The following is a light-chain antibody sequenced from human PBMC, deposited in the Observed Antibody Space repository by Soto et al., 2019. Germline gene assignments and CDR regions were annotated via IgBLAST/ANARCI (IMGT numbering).Light chain of an antibody. Sequence: EIVLTQSPGTLSLSPGERATLSCRASQSVSSSYLAWYQQKPGQAPRLLIYGASSRATGIPDRFSGSGSGTDFTLTISRLEPEDFAVYYCQQYGIVVTFGPGTKVDIK. CDR2: GAS. CDR3: QQYGIVVT. V-gene: IGKV3-20*01. CDR1: QSVSSSY. J-gene: IGKJ3*01.